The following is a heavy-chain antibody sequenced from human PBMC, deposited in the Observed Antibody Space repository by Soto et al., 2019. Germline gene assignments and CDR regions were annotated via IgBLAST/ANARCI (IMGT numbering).Heavy chain of an antibody. J-gene: IGHJ3*02. CDR3: ARDPHDYGDYGPHDAFDI. CDR2: IIPIFGTA. Sequence: QVQLVQSGAEVKKPGSSVKVSCKASGGTFSSYAISWVRQAPGHGLEWMGGIIPIFGTANYAQKFQGRVTITADESTSTAYMELSSLRSEDTAVYYCARDPHDYGDYGPHDAFDIWGQGTMVTVSS. D-gene: IGHD4-17*01. V-gene: IGHV1-69*01. CDR1: GGTFSSYA.